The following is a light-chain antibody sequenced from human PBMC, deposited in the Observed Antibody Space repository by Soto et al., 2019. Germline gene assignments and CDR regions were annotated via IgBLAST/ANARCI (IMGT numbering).Light chain of an antibody. CDR2: GAS. Sequence: EIALTQSPDTLSLSPEERATLSCRASQSVSSYLAWYQQKPGQAPRLLIYGASSRATGIPDRFSGSGSGTDFTLAISRLEPGDSAVYFCQQCDTSPWTFGQGTKWIS. J-gene: IGKJ1*01. V-gene: IGKV3-20*01. CDR3: QQCDTSPWT. CDR1: QSVSSY.